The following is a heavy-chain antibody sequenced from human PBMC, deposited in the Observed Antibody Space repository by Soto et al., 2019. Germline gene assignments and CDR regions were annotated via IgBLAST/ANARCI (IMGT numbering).Heavy chain of an antibody. D-gene: IGHD2-21*01. V-gene: IGHV1-69*12. CDR1: GGTFSSFA. J-gene: IGHJ6*02. CDR3: ARDRVMRGNAYYYGMDV. CDR2: IVPMFAAP. Sequence: QVLLVQSGAEVKKHGSSVRVSCKTSGGTFSSFAISWVRLAPGQGLEWMGVIVPMFAAPTYAQKFQGRVSITADESTRTAYMELSRLRSDATAVYYWARDRVMRGNAYYYGMDVWGQGTTVTVSS.